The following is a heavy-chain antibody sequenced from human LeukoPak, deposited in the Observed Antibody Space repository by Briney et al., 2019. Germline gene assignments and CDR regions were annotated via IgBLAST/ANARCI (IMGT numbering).Heavy chain of an antibody. CDR1: GFTFSGSA. Sequence: GGSLRLSCAASGFTFSGSAMHWVRQASGKGLEWVGRIRSKANSYATAYAASVKGRFTISRDDSKNTAYLQMNSLKTEDTAVYYCTSRTRILEYWSSTSCPIIDYWGQGTLVTVSS. D-gene: IGHD2-2*01. CDR3: TSRTRILEYWSSTSCPIIDY. J-gene: IGHJ4*02. V-gene: IGHV3-73*01. CDR2: IRSKANSYAT.